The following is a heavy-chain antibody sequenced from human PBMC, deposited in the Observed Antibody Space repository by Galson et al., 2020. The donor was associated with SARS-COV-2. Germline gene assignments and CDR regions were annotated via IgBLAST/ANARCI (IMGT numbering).Heavy chain of an antibody. Sequence: ASVKVSCKASGYTFTSYYMHWVRQAPGQGLEWMGIINPSGGSTSYAQKFQGRVTMTRDTSTSTVYMELSSLRSEDTAVYYCARDMSDYDYVWGSPTYYYYYYMDVWGKGTTVTVSS. J-gene: IGHJ6*03. V-gene: IGHV1-46*01. CDR3: ARDMSDYDYVWGSPTYYYYYYMDV. CDR1: GYTFTSYY. CDR2: INPSGGST. D-gene: IGHD3-16*01.